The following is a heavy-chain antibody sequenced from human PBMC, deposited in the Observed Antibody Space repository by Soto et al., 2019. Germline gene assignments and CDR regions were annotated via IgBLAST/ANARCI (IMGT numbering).Heavy chain of an antibody. D-gene: IGHD2-2*01. V-gene: IGHV3-23*01. Sequence: GGSLRLSCAASGFTFSSYAMSWVRQAPGKGLEWVSAISGSGGSTYYADSVKGRFTISRDNSKNTLYLQMNSLRAEDTAVYYCAKHTTGPRRVVVPAAFDWGQGTLVTVSS. CDR3: AKHTTGPRRVVVPAAFD. CDR2: ISGSGGST. J-gene: IGHJ4*02. CDR1: GFTFSSYA.